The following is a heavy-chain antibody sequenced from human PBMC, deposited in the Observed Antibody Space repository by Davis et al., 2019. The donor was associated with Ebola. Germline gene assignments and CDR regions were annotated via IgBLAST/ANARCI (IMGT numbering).Heavy chain of an antibody. CDR2: IYYSGST. Sequence: MPSETLSLTCTVSGGPVSSGSYYWSWIRQPPGKGLEWIGYIYYSGSTNYNPSLKSRVTISVDTSKNQFSLKLSSVTAADTAVYYCARGVGATTGWFDPWGQGTLVTVSS. D-gene: IGHD1-26*01. CDR1: GGPVSSGSYY. V-gene: IGHV4-61*01. CDR3: ARGVGATTGWFDP. J-gene: IGHJ5*02.